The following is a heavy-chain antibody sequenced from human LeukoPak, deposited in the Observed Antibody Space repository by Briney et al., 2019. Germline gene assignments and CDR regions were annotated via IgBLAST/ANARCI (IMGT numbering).Heavy chain of an antibody. V-gene: IGHV3-23*01. CDR3: ARATAMVFDY. CDR2: ISGSGGST. Sequence: PGGSLRLSCAASGFIFSSYAMGWVRQAPGKGLEWVSAISGSGGSTYYADSVKGRFTISRDNSKNTLYLQMNSLRAEDTAVYYCARATAMVFDYWGQGTLVTVSS. J-gene: IGHJ4*02. D-gene: IGHD5-18*01. CDR1: GFIFSSYA.